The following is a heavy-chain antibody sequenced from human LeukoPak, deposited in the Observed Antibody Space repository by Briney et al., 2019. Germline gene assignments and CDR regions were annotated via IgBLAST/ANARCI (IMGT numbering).Heavy chain of an antibody. J-gene: IGHJ4*02. D-gene: IGHD3-22*01. CDR2: IKSKTDGGTT. V-gene: IGHV3-15*01. Sequence: GGSLRLSCAASGFTFSNAWMSWVRQAPGKGLEWVGRIKSKTDGGTTDYAAPVKGRFTISRDDSKNTLYLQMNSLKTEDTAVYYCTTRVPTTYYYDSSGRREYDYWGQGTLVTVSS. CDR1: GFTFSNAW. CDR3: TTRVPTTYYYDSSGRREYDY.